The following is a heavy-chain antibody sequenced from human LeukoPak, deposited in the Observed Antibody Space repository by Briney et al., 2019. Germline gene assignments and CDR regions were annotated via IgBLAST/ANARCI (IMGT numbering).Heavy chain of an antibody. V-gene: IGHV4-38-2*02. D-gene: IGHD3-10*01. CDR2: IYHSGST. Sequence: SETLSLTCSVSGYSISRNYHWGWIRQPPGEGLEWIGTIYHSGSTYYSPSLKSRVTISIHTSKNQFSLKLSSVTAADTAVYYCATMMYGSGNYYNSDYWGQGTPVTVSS. J-gene: IGHJ4*02. CDR1: GYSISRNYH. CDR3: ATMMYGSGNYYNSDY.